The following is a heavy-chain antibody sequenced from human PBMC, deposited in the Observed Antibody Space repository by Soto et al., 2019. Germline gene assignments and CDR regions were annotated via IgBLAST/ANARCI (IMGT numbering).Heavy chain of an antibody. CDR3: ARSSNKESWFDP. D-gene: IGHD2-2*01. Sequence: SETLSLTCTVSGGSVSNFYLNWIRQPAGKGLEWIGRIYSSGGTNYNPSLRSRVTMSVDTSKNQFSLKLNSVTAADTAVYYCARSSNKESWFDPWGQGTLVTVSA. CDR1: GGSVSNFY. V-gene: IGHV4-4*07. J-gene: IGHJ5*02. CDR2: IYSSGGT.